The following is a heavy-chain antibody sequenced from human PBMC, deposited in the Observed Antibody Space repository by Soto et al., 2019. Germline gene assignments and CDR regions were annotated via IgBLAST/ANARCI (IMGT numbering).Heavy chain of an antibody. V-gene: IGHV4-39*07. J-gene: IGHJ6*02. Sequence: SETLSVARPVCGGCISRRRYYWGWIRQPPGKGLEWIGSIYYSGSTYYNPSLKSRVTIAVDTSKNQFSLKLSSVTAADTAVYYCARAMTYCGGDCYSGRIYYYYGMDVWGQGTTVTVSS. CDR1: GGCISRRRYY. CDR3: ARAMTYCGGDCYSGRIYYYYGMDV. D-gene: IGHD2-21*02. CDR2: IYYSGST.